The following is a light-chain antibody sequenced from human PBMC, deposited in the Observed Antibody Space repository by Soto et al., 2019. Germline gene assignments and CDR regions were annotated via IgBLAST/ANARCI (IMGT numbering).Light chain of an antibody. Sequence: QSVLTQPASVSGSPGQSITISCTGTSSDVGGYKYVSWYQQHPGKAPKLMIYDVNNRPSGVSNRFSGSKSGNTASLTISGLQAEDEADYYCSSYTSNSTLVVFGGGTKLTVL. V-gene: IGLV2-14*01. CDR2: DVN. J-gene: IGLJ2*01. CDR1: SSDVGGYKY. CDR3: SSYTSNSTLVV.